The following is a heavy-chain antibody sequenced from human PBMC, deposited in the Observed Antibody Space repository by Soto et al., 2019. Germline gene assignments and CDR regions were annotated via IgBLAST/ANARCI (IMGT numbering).Heavy chain of an antibody. V-gene: IGHV1-3*01. Sequence: ASVKVSCKASGYTFTSYAMHWVRQAPGQRLEWMGWINAGNGNTKYSQKFQGRVTITRDTSASTAYMELSSLRSEDTAVYYCARLVRNIAVAPPANYYYYMDVWGKGTTVTVSS. CDR3: ARLVRNIAVAPPANYYYYMDV. CDR1: GYTFTSYA. J-gene: IGHJ6*03. D-gene: IGHD6-19*01. CDR2: INAGNGNT.